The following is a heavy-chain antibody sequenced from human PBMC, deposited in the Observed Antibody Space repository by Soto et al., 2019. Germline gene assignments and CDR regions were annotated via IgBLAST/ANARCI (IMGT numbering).Heavy chain of an antibody. CDR2: INSDGSST. D-gene: IGHD4-17*01. Sequence: GGSLRLSCAASGFTFSSYWMHWVRQAPGKGLVWVSRINSDGSSTSYADSVKGRFTISRDNAKNTLYLQMNSLRAEDTAVYYCARDPLGDFPDYYYYGMDVWGQGTTVTV. V-gene: IGHV3-74*01. CDR3: ARDPLGDFPDYYYYGMDV. J-gene: IGHJ6*02. CDR1: GFTFSSYW.